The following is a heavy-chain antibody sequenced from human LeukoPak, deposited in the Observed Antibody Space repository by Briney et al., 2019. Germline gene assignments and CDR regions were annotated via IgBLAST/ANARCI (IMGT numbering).Heavy chain of an antibody. V-gene: IGHV4-59*08. D-gene: IGHD6-19*01. J-gene: IGHJ4*02. Sequence: SETLSLTCTVSGGSISNYYWSWIRQPPGKGLEWIGYIYYTGSANYNPSLKSRVTMSVDTSKNQFSLKLSSVTAADTAVYYCARRGYSSGWFYFDYWGQGTLVTVSS. CDR2: IYYTGSA. CDR3: ARRGYSSGWFYFDY. CDR1: GGSISNYY.